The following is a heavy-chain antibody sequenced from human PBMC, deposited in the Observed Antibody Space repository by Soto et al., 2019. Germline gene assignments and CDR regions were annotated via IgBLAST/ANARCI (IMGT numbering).Heavy chain of an antibody. CDR1: GGTFSSYA. CDR3: ARGPYSGSYQPSYYYGIYV. CDR2: IIPIFGTA. D-gene: IGHD1-26*01. Sequence: QVQLVQSGAEVKKPGSSVKVSCKASGGTFSSYAISWVRQAPGQGLEWMGGIIPIFGTANYAQKFQGRVTITADKSTSTAYMELRSLRSEDTAVYYCARGPYSGSYQPSYYYGIYVWGQGTTLTVSS. J-gene: IGHJ6*02. V-gene: IGHV1-69*06.